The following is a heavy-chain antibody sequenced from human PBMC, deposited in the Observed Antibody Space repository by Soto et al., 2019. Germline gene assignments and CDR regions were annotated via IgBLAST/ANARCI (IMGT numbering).Heavy chain of an antibody. Sequence: GGSLRLSCAASGFTFSSYWMSWVRQAPGKGLEWVANIKQDGSEKYYVDSVKGRFTISRDNAKNSLYLQMNSLRAEDTAVYYCASLWFGEFDAFDIWGQGTMVTVSS. D-gene: IGHD3-10*01. CDR3: ASLWFGEFDAFDI. CDR2: IKQDGSEK. J-gene: IGHJ3*02. CDR1: GFTFSSYW. V-gene: IGHV3-7*03.